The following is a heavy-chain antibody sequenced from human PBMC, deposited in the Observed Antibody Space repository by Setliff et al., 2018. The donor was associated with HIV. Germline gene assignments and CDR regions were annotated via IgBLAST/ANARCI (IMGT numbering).Heavy chain of an antibody. J-gene: IGHJ4*02. V-gene: IGHV4-39*01. D-gene: IGHD2-15*01. CDR1: GGSISTATFY. CDR3: ARRPIKGYGPFDS. CDR2: VYYTGST. Sequence: SETLSLTCTVSGGSISTATFYWNWTRQPPGKARDWLGIVYYTGSTNYNPSLKSRVAMSVDTSRNQFSLKLTSVTAADTAVYYCARRPIKGYGPFDSWGPGTLVTVSS.